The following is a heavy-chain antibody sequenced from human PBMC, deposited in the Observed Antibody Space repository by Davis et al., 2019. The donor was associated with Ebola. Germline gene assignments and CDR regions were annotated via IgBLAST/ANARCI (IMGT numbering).Heavy chain of an antibody. D-gene: IGHD3-10*01. Sequence: GESLKISCAASGFTFSDYYMSWIRQAPGKGLEWVSYISSSGSTIYYADSVKGRFTISRDNAKNSLYLQMNSLRAEDTALYYCAKGSYGASAAFDIWGQGTMVTVSS. CDR3: AKGSYGASAAFDI. V-gene: IGHV3-11*04. CDR2: ISSSGSTI. J-gene: IGHJ3*02. CDR1: GFTFSDYY.